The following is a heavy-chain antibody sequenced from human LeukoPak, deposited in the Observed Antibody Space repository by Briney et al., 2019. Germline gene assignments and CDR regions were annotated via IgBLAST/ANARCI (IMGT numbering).Heavy chain of an antibody. J-gene: IGHJ5*02. CDR3: ARHYWTTVTTARFDP. D-gene: IGHD4-17*01. Sequence: KTSETLSLTCAVYGGSFSGYYWSWIRQPPGKGLEWIGEINHSGSTNYNPSLKSRVTISVDTSKNQFSLKLSSVTAADTAVYYCARHYWTTVTTARFDPWGQGTLVTVSS. CDR1: GGSFSGYY. V-gene: IGHV4-34*01. CDR2: INHSGST.